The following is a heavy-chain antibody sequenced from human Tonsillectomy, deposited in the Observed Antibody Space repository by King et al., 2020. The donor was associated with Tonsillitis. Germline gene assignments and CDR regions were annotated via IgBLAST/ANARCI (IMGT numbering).Heavy chain of an antibody. CDR2: IWYDGSNK. CDR3: ARDGEWERPFDI. V-gene: IGHV3-33*01. D-gene: IGHD1-26*01. Sequence: VQLVQSGGGVVQPGRSLRLSCAASVFTFSSYGMHWVRQAPGKGLEWVAVIWYDGSNKYYADSVKGRFTISRDNSKNTLYLQMNSLRAEDTAVYYCARDGEWERPFDIWGQGTMVTVSS. J-gene: IGHJ3*02. CDR1: VFTFSSYG.